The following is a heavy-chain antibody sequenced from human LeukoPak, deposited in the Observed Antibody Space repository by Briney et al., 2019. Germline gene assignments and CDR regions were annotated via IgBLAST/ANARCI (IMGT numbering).Heavy chain of an antibody. J-gene: IGHJ4*02. Sequence: PSETLSLTCTVSGGSISSSSYYWGWIRQPPGKGLEWIGSIYYSGSTYYNPSLKSRVTISVDTSKNQFSLKLSSVTAADTAVYYCARHTVVVPAANYLDYWGQGTLVTVSS. D-gene: IGHD2-2*01. V-gene: IGHV4-39*01. CDR2: IYYSGST. CDR1: GGSISSSSYY. CDR3: ARHTVVVPAANYLDY.